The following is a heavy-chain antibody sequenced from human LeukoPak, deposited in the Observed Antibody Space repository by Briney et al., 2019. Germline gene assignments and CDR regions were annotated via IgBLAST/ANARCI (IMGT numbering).Heavy chain of an antibody. CDR3: AREGCCSGYYYYYGMDV. CDR1: GSTFSSYS. Sequence: GGSLRLSCAASGSTFSSYSMNWVRQAPGKGLEWVSYISSSSSTIYYADSVKGRFTISRDNAKNSLYLQMNSLRAEDTAVYYCAREGCCSGYYYYYGMDVWGQGTTVTVSS. V-gene: IGHV3-48*04. J-gene: IGHJ6*02. CDR2: ISSSSSTI. D-gene: IGHD2-15*01.